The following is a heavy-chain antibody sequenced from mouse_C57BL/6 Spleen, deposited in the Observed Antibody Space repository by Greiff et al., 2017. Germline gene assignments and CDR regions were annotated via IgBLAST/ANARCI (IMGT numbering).Heavy chain of an antibody. CDR1: GFTFSDYG. Sequence: EVKLVESGGGLVKPGGSLKLSCAASGFTFSDYGMHWVRQAPEKGLEWVAYISRGSSTIYYADTVKGRFTISRDNAKNTLFLQMTSLRSEDTAMYYCASRHFFFDYWGQGTTLTVSS. CDR2: ISRGSSTI. D-gene: IGHD3-1*01. CDR3: ASRHFFFDY. J-gene: IGHJ2*01. V-gene: IGHV5-17*01.